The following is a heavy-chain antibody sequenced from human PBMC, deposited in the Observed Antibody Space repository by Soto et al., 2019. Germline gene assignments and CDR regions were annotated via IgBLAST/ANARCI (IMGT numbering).Heavy chain of an antibody. V-gene: IGHV1-46*01. CDR1: GYTFTRYL. D-gene: IGHD6-13*01. CDR3: ARRDSNSWSFDY. Sequence: QVQLVQSGAEVTKPGASVKVSCEAHGYTFTRYLIHWVRQAPGQSLEGVGAINTAGGATTYVQKLQDRVTMTRDTSTNTVYMELSSLRSEDTAVYFCARRDSNSWSFDYWGQGTLVTVSS. J-gene: IGHJ4*02. CDR2: INTAGGAT.